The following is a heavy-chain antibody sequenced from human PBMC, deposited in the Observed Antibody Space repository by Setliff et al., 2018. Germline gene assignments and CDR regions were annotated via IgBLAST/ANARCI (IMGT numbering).Heavy chain of an antibody. CDR3: ARAPPNRYSGSYEYFYMDV. D-gene: IGHD1-26*01. CDR1: GASISSYY. J-gene: IGHJ6*03. Sequence: SETLSLTCTVPGASISSYYWSWIRQPPGKGLEWIGYIYASGSTNYNSSLKSRVTLSVDTSKNQFSLKVSSVTAADTAVYYCARAPPNRYSGSYEYFYMDVWGKGTTVTVSS. CDR2: IYASGST. V-gene: IGHV4-4*08.